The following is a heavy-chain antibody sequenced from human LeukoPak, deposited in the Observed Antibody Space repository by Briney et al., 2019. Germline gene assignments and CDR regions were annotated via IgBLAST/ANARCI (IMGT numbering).Heavy chain of an antibody. Sequence: SLGTLCLTCAVSGGSLCAYFWSCGRQPAGKGLGWVGGIYTSVSATYNPSLKRRVTMSVDTSKSQFSLKLSSVTAADTALYYCARDAQVVVPAASGWFDPWGQGTLVTVSS. J-gene: IGHJ5*02. CDR3: ARDAQVVVPAASGWFDP. CDR1: GGSLCAYF. V-gene: IGHV4-4*07. D-gene: IGHD2-2*01. CDR2: IYTSVSA.